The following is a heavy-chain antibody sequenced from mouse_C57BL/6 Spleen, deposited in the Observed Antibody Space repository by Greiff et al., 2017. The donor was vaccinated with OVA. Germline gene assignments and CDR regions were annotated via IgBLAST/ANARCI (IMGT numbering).Heavy chain of an antibody. J-gene: IGHJ2*01. CDR2: IDPETGGT. CDR1: GYTFTDYE. CDR3: TRGRGNRYYFDY. Sequence: QVQLQQSGAELVRPGASVTLSCKASGYTFTDYEMHWVKQTPVHGLEWIGAIDPETGGTAYNQKFKGKAILTADKSSSPAYMELRSLTSEDSAVDYWTRGRGNRYYFDYWGQGTTLTVSS. D-gene: IGHD2-1*01. V-gene: IGHV1-15*01.